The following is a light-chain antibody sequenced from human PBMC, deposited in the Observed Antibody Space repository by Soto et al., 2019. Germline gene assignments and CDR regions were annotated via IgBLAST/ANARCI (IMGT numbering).Light chain of an antibody. J-gene: IGLJ3*02. Sequence: QAVVTQEPSFSVSPGGTVTLTCALSSGSVSTNNYPSWCQQTPGQPPRTLIFRTNTRSSGVPDRFSGSILGSKAALTITGAQADDESDYYCVLYMGRGIWVFGGWTKVTVL. CDR1: SGSVSTNNY. CDR3: VLYMGRGIWV. CDR2: RTN. V-gene: IGLV8-61*01.